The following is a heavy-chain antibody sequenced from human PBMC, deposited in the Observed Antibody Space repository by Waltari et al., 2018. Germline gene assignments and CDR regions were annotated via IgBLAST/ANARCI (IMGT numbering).Heavy chain of an antibody. J-gene: IGHJ4*02. D-gene: IGHD6-13*01. CDR1: GGSISSGSYY. CDR3: AREQEQVLVIDY. V-gene: IGHV4-61*02. CDR2: IYTSGRT. Sequence: QVQLQESGPGLVKPSQTLSLTCTVSGGSISSGSYYWSWIRQPAGKGLEWIGRIYTSGRTTYNPALRSRVTISGDTSKNQFSLKLSSVTAADTAVYYCAREQEQVLVIDYWGQGTLVTVSS.